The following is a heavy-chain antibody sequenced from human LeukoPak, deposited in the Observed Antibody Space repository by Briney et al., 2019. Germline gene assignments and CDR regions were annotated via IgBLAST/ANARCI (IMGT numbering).Heavy chain of an antibody. J-gene: IGHJ5*01. CDR2: ISGSGAST. D-gene: IGHD1-26*01. CDR1: GFTFTNCA. CDR3: AKDHSRVGDTDPFDS. Sequence: GGSLRLSCAASGFTFTNCAMTWVRQAPGKGLEWVSSISGSGASTYYSDSVKGRFTISRDNSKNTVYLQMNSLSDKDTAVYYCAKDHSRVGDTDPFDSGGQGTVVTVS. V-gene: IGHV3-23*01.